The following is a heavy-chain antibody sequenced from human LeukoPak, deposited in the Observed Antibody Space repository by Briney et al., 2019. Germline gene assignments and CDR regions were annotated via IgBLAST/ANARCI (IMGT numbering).Heavy chain of an antibody. V-gene: IGHV3-30*02. D-gene: IGHD4-23*01. CDR1: GFTLSSFV. CDR3: AKNIGGLDY. J-gene: IGHJ4*02. CDR2: VRSDGSNI. Sequence: VGSLRLSCAASGFTLSSFVMNWVRQAPGKGLEWVAFVRSDGSNIYYADSVKGRFTISRDNSKNTLYLQMNSLRAEDTAVYYCAKNIGGLDYWGQGTLVTVSS.